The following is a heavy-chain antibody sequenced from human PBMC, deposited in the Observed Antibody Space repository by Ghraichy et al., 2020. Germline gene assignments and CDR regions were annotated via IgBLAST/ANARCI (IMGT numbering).Heavy chain of an antibody. Sequence: SETLSLTCAVYGGSFSGYYWSWIRQPPGKGLEWIGEINHSGSTNYNPSLKSRVTISVDTSKNQFSLKLSSVTAADTAVYYCAREDILTGYYRLVGNWFDPWGQGTLVTVSS. CDR3: AREDILTGYYRLVGNWFDP. D-gene: IGHD3-9*01. J-gene: IGHJ5*02. CDR2: INHSGST. CDR1: GGSFSGYY. V-gene: IGHV4-34*01.